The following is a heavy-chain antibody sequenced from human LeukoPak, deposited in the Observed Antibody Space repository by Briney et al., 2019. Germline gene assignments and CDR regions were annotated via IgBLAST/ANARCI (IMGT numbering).Heavy chain of an antibody. Sequence: SETLSLTCTVSGGSISSYYWSWIRQPPGKGLEWIGSIYYSGSTYYNPSLKSRVTISVDTSKNQFSLKLSSVTAADTAVYYCARVRGIPDYWGQGTLVTVSS. CDR1: GGSISSYY. CDR2: IYYSGST. J-gene: IGHJ4*02. CDR3: ARVRGIPDY. D-gene: IGHD6-13*01. V-gene: IGHV4-39*07.